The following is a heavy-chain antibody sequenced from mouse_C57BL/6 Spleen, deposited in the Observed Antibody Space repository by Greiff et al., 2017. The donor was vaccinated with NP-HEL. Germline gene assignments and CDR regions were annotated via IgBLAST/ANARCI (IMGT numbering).Heavy chain of an antibody. CDR2: INPSTGGT. Sequence: EVQLQQSGPELVKPGASVKISCKASGYSFTGYYMNWVKQSPEKSLEWIGEINPSTGGTAYNQKFKAKATLTVDKSSSTAYMQLKSLTSEDSAVYYCARMGGTAVDYGGQGTSVTVSS. CDR3: ARMGGTAVDY. V-gene: IGHV1-42*01. CDR1: GYSFTGYY. J-gene: IGHJ4*01. D-gene: IGHD4-1*01.